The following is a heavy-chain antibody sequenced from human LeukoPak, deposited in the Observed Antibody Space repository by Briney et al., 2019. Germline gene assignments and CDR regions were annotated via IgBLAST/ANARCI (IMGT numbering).Heavy chain of an antibody. CDR1: GGTFSSYA. V-gene: IGHV1-69*06. J-gene: IGHJ6*03. CDR3: ARVGGQEPIYYYYMDV. CDR2: VIPIFGTA. D-gene: IGHD4-23*01. Sequence: SVTVSCKASGGTFSSYAISWVRQAPGQGLEWMGGVIPIFGTANYAQKFQGRVTITADKSTSTAYMELSSLRSEDTAVYYCARVGGQEPIYYYYMDVWGKGTTVTVSS.